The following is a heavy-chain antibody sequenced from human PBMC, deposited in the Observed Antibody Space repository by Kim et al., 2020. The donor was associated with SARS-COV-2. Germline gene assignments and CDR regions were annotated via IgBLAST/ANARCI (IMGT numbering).Heavy chain of an antibody. V-gene: IGHV3-48*04. CDR2: INTESNTI. J-gene: IGHJ4*02. CDR3: ARVDHFDY. Sequence: GGSLRLSCAASGFTFSTFHMNWVRQAPGKGLEWVSFINTESNTIYYADSVKGRFTISRDNAKNSLYLQLNSLRVEDTAVYYCARVDHFDYWGQGTLVTVSS. CDR1: GFTFSTFH.